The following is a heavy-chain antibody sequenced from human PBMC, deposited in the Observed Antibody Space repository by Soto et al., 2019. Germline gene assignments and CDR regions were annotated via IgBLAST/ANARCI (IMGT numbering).Heavy chain of an antibody. CDR1: GFTFSSYS. Sequence: PGRSLRLSCAASGFTFSSYSMNWVRQAPGKGLEWVSSISSSSSYIYYADSVKGRFTISRDNAKNSLYLQMNSLRAEDTAVYYCARWTNFSPFDYWGQGTLVTVSS. CDR2: ISSSSSYI. CDR3: ARWTNFSPFDY. V-gene: IGHV3-21*01. J-gene: IGHJ4*02.